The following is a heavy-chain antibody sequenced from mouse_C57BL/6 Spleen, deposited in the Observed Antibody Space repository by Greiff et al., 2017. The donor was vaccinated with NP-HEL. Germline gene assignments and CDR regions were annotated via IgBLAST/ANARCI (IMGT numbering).Heavy chain of an antibody. CDR3: VRDYDGFAY. CDR1: GFTFNTYA. Sequence: EVQGVESGGGLVQPKGSLKLSCAASGFTFNTYAMHWVRQAPGTGLEWVARIRSKSSNSATYYADSVKARFTISRDDSQSMLYLQMNNLKTEDTAMYCCVRDYDGFAYWGQATLVTVSA. D-gene: IGHD2-12*01. CDR2: IRSKSSNSAT. J-gene: IGHJ3*01. V-gene: IGHV10-3*01.